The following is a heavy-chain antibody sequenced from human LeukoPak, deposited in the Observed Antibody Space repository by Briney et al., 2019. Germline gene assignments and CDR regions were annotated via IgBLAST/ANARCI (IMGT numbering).Heavy chain of an antibody. J-gene: IGHJ6*02. CDR3: ARGTGYYYYGMDV. Sequence: GRSLRLSCAASGFTFSTYGMHWVRQAPGKGLEWVAFIWYDGSDKYYADSVKGRFTISRDNSKNTPYLQMNSLRAEDTAVYYCARGTGYYYYGMDVWGQGTTVTVSS. D-gene: IGHD7-27*01. CDR2: IWYDGSDK. V-gene: IGHV3-33*01. CDR1: GFTFSTYG.